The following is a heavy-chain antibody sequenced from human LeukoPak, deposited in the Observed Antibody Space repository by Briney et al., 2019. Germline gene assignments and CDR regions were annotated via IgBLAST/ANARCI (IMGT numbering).Heavy chain of an antibody. CDR2: ISSSGSTI. CDR3: VRASLKGERTDY. Sequence: PGGSLRLSCAASGFTFSSYEMNWVRQAPGKGLEWVSYISSSGSTIYYADSVKGRFTISRDNAKNSLYLQMNSLRAEDTAVYYRVRASLKGERTDYWGQGTLVTVSS. V-gene: IGHV3-48*03. D-gene: IGHD1-26*01. J-gene: IGHJ4*02. CDR1: GFTFSSYE.